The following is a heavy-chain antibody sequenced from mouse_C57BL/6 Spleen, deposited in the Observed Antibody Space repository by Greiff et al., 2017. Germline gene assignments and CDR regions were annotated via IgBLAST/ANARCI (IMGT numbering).Heavy chain of an antibody. CDR2: ISSGSSSN. Sequence: DVKLVEPGGGLVKPGGSLKLSCAASGFTFSDYGMHWVRQAPEKGLEWVAYISSGSSSNNYEDTVKGPFTLSRDNAKNTLFLQMTSLRSEDSAMYYCASELGRGAMDYWGQGTSVTVSS. CDR1: GFTFSDYG. J-gene: IGHJ4*01. CDR3: ASELGRGAMDY. D-gene: IGHD4-1*01. V-gene: IGHV5-17*01.